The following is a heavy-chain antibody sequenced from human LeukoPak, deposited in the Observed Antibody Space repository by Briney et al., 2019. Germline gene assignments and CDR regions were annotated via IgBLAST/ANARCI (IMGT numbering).Heavy chain of an antibody. J-gene: IGHJ4*02. CDR2: ISAYNGNT. D-gene: IGHD2-2*01. V-gene: IGHV1-18*01. Sequence: ASVKVSCKASGYTFTSYGISWVREAPGQGLEWMGWISAYNGNTNYAQKLQGRVSMTTDTSTSTAYMELRSLRSDDTAVYFCARDHCSSTSCYYFDYWGQGTLVTVSS. CDR1: GYTFTSYG. CDR3: ARDHCSSTSCYYFDY.